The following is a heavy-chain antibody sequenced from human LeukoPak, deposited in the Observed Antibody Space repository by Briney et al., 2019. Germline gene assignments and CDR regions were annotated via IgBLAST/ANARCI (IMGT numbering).Heavy chain of an antibody. V-gene: IGHV7-4-1*02. J-gene: IGHJ3*02. CDR3: ARFRPHGYYDTFDI. CDR1: GYTFTNYG. D-gene: IGHD5-18*01. Sequence: GASVKVSCKASGYTFTNYGVNWVRQALGEGLEWMGWINTNSGDPTYAQGFTGRFVFSLDTSVSTAYLQISSLRAEDTAVYYCARFRPHGYYDTFDIWGQGTMVTVS. CDR2: INTNSGDP.